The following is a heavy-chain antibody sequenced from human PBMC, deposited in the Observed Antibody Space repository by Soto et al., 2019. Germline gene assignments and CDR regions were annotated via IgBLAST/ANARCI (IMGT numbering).Heavy chain of an antibody. Sequence: SETLSLTCAVSGGSISSGGYSWSWIRQPPGKGLEWIGYIYHSGSTYYNPSLKSRVTISVDRSKNQFSLKLSSVTAADTAVYYCARGLSIENYSSGWYGLDYWGQGTLVTVSS. D-gene: IGHD6-19*01. CDR1: GGSISSGGYS. CDR3: ARGLSIENYSSGWYGLDY. CDR2: IYHSGST. J-gene: IGHJ4*02. V-gene: IGHV4-30-2*01.